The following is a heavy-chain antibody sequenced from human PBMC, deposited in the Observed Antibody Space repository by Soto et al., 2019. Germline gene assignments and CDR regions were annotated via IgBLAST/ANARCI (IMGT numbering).Heavy chain of an antibody. Sequence: EVQLVESGGGLVQPGGSLRLSCAACGLTVSTNPMSWVRQAPGKGLEWVSVIYTGGGTHYADSVKGRFTISRDNSKNTVNLQMNSLRPEDTAVYYCARDGSGHWGQGTLVTVSS. V-gene: IGHV3-66*01. CDR1: GLTVSTNP. J-gene: IGHJ4*02. CDR3: ARDGSGH. CDR2: IYTGGGT.